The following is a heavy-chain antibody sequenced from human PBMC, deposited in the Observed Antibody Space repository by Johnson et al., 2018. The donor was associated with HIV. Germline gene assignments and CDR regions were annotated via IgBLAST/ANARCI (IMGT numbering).Heavy chain of an antibody. D-gene: IGHD2-15*01. CDR2: IYSGGST. Sequence: VQLVESGGGLVQPGGSLRLSCAASGFTVSSNYMSWVRQAPGKGLEWVSVIYSGGSTYYADSVKGRFTISRDNSKNTLYLQMNSLRAEDTAVYYCARGGYCVDGSCRHGNAFDIWGQGTMVTVSS. CDR1: GFTVSSNY. J-gene: IGHJ3*02. V-gene: IGHV3-66*02. CDR3: ARGGYCVDGSCRHGNAFDI.